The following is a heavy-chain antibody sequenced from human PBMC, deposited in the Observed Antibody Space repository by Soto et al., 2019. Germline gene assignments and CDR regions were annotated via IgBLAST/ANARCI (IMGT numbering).Heavy chain of an antibody. CDR1: GGSVNNYK. J-gene: IGHJ3*01. Sequence: XTLSLPCTVSGGSVNNYKCDWIRRSAETGLEWIGRNYSSGKTYYNPSLKSRVTLSLDMLNSKISLKVTSVHAAETAMYYRARERPYQMFGDDALDFWGLGTMVTVSS. CDR3: ARERPYQMFGDDALDF. D-gene: IGHD2-2*01. V-gene: IGHV4-4*07. CDR2: NYSSGKT.